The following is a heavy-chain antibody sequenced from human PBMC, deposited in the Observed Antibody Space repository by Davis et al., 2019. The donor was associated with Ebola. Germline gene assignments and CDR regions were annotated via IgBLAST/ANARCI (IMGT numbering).Heavy chain of an antibody. J-gene: IGHJ4*02. CDR1: GFTFSSYG. D-gene: IGHD4-23*01. V-gene: IGHV3-49*04. Sequence: GGSLRLSCAASGFTFSSYGMHWVRQAPGKGLEWVGRIKSKPYGGTTEYAASVKGRFTISRDDSKSIAYLQMNSLKTEDTAVYYCTKDYGGTSDYWGQGTLVTVSS. CDR3: TKDYGGTSDY. CDR2: IKSKPYGGTT.